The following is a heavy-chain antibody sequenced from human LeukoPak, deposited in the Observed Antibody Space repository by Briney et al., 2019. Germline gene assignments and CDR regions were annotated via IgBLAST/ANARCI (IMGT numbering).Heavy chain of an antibody. J-gene: IGHJ3*02. CDR3: ARSSIVGSYDAFDI. Sequence: ASVKVSCKASGYTFTGYYMHWVRQAPGQGLEWMGWINPNSGGTNYAQKFQGRVTMTRDTSISTAYMELSRLRSEDTAVYYCARSSIVGSYDAFDIWGQGTMVTVSS. CDR1: GYTFTGYY. CDR2: INPNSGGT. D-gene: IGHD1-26*01. V-gene: IGHV1-2*02.